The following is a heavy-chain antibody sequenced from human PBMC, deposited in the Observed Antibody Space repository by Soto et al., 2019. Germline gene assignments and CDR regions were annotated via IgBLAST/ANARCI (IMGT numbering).Heavy chain of an antibody. CDR3: GSNKGYVCCATCFPPHRIDF. CDR2: IYYSERA. J-gene: IGHJ4*02. Sequence: SETLSLTCTVSGGSISSGDFYWSWIRQPPGKGPEWIGYIYYSERAYYNPSLESRVSISLDTSRNQFSLDLSSVTAADTAVYYCGSNKGYVCCATCFPPHRIDFWGQGSLVPVSS. D-gene: IGHD3-10*02. CDR1: GGSISSGDFY. V-gene: IGHV4-30-4*01.